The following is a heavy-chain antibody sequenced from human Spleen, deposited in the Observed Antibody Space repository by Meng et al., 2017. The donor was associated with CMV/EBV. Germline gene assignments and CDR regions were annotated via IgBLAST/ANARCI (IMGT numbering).Heavy chain of an antibody. J-gene: IGHJ3*02. D-gene: IGHD3-10*01. Sequence: SRGSSNSGDYYCSWIRQPTGKGLEWIGYIYYSQSTYYNSSLKRRVIMSIDTSKNQFTLKLSSVTAADTAIYYCARDPPSRGDAFDIWGQGTMVTVSS. V-gene: IGHV4-30-4*08. CDR3: ARDPPSRGDAFDI. CDR2: IYYSQST. CDR1: RGSSNSGDYY.